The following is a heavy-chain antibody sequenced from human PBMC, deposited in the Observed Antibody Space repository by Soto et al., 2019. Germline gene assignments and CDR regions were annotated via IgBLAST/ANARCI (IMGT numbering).Heavy chain of an antibody. D-gene: IGHD6-19*01. V-gene: IGHV3-30-3*01. J-gene: IGHJ4*02. CDR2: ISYDGSNK. CDR3: AREGYSSGWLFLGKYYFDY. CDR1: GFTFSSYA. Sequence: QVQLVESGGGVVQPGRSLRLSCAASGFTFSSYAMHWVRQAPGKGLEWVAVISYDGSNKYYADSVKGRFTISRDNSKNTLYLQMNSLRAEDTAVYYCAREGYSSGWLFLGKYYFDYWGQGTLVTVSS.